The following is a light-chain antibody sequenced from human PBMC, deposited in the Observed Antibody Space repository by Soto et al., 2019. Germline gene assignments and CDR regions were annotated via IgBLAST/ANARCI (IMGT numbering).Light chain of an antibody. J-gene: IGKJ1*01. Sequence: DIQMTQSPSTLAGSVGDRGTITCRASQTISSWFAWYQQKPGKAPKLLIYDASSLESGVPSRFSGSGSGTEFTLTLSSLQPDDFATYYCQQYNSYSRTFGQGPKV. CDR1: QTISSW. CDR3: QQYNSYSRT. V-gene: IGKV1-5*01. CDR2: DAS.